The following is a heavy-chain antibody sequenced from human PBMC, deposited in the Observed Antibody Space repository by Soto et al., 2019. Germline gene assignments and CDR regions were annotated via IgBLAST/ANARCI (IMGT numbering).Heavy chain of an antibody. J-gene: IGHJ4*02. Sequence: GGSLRLSCAGSGFTFSNYAMHWVRQAPGKGLEWVAVISYHGSDEYYADSVKGRFTISRDNSRNMLYLQMNSLRAEDTAVYFCAREGLFCSSIKCYDYWGQGALVTVSS. CDR2: ISYHGSDE. V-gene: IGHV3-30*04. D-gene: IGHD2-2*01. CDR3: AREGLFCSSIKCYDY. CDR1: GFTFSNYA.